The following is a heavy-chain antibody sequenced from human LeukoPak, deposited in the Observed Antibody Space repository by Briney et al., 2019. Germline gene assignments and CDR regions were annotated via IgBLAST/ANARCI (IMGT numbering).Heavy chain of an antibody. Sequence: GGSLRLSCAASGFTFSSYSINWVRQAPGKGLEWVSSISSSSSYIYYADSVKGRFTISRDNAKNSLYLQMNSLRAEDTAPYYCARGSSSGYQKDYGMDVWGQGTTVTVSS. CDR1: GFTFSSYS. J-gene: IGHJ6*02. V-gene: IGHV3-21*01. D-gene: IGHD3-22*01. CDR2: ISSSSSYI. CDR3: ARGSSSGYQKDYGMDV.